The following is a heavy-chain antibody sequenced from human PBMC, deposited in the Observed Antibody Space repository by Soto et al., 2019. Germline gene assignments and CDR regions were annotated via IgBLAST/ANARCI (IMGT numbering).Heavy chain of an antibody. CDR3: ARDAPLNIVVAVTRTWFDP. CDR2: IYTSGST. V-gene: IGHV4-4*07. D-gene: IGHD2-2*01. CDR1: GGSISSYY. J-gene: IGHJ5*02. Sequence: SETLSLTCTVSGGSISSYYWSWIRQPAGKGLEWIGRIYTSGSTNYNPSLKSRVTMSVDTSKNQFSLKLSSVTAADTAVYYCARDAPLNIVVAVTRTWFDPWGQGPLVTVSS.